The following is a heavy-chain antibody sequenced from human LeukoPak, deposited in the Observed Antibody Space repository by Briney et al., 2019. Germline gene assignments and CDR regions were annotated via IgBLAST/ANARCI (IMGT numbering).Heavy chain of an antibody. J-gene: IGHJ4*02. Sequence: GGSLRLSCAASGITFSSHGMHWVRQAPGKGLEWVAFLTYDGRSKYFADSVKGRFTISRDNSKNTLYLQMNSLRAEDTAVYYCAKEYTVTTKAFDYWGQGTLVTVSS. CDR3: AKEYTVTTKAFDY. D-gene: IGHD4-11*01. CDR2: LTYDGRSK. CDR1: GITFSSHG. V-gene: IGHV3-30*18.